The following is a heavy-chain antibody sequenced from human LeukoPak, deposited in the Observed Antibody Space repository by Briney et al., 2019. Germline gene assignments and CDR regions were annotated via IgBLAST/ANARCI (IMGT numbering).Heavy chain of an antibody. V-gene: IGHV1-18*01. Sequence: ASVKVSCKASGYTFTSYGISWVRQAPGQGLEWMGWISAYNGDANYAQKLQGRVTMTTDTSTSTAYMELRSLGSDDTAVYYCARDPCYDFWSGYSSWFDPWGQGTLVTVSS. CDR1: GYTFTSYG. D-gene: IGHD3-3*01. CDR3: ARDPCYDFWSGYSSWFDP. J-gene: IGHJ5*02. CDR2: ISAYNGDA.